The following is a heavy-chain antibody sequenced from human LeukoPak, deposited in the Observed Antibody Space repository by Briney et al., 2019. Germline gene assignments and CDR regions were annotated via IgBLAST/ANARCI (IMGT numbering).Heavy chain of an antibody. CDR3: ARDYYDSSGYHYYFDY. D-gene: IGHD3-22*01. Sequence: SETLSLTCTVSGYSISSGYYWGWIRQPPGKGLGWIGSIYHSGSTYYNPSLKSRVTISVDTSKNQFPLKLSSVTAADTAVYYCARDYYDSSGYHYYFDYWGQGTLVTVSS. CDR1: GYSISSGYY. J-gene: IGHJ4*02. CDR2: IYHSGST. V-gene: IGHV4-38-2*02.